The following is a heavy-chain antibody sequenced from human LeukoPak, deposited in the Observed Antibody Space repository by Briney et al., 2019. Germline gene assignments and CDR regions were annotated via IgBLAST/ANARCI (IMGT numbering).Heavy chain of an antibody. CDR1: GSTFRSYW. V-gene: IGHV3-74*01. J-gene: IGHJ6*02. Sequence: GGSLGPSCEPSGSTFRSYWMHWVGQAPGKGLVWVSRINYDGSSTSYADSVKGRFTISRDNAKNTLYLQMNSLRAEDTAVYYCAREAAAGTAGAYGMDVWGQGTTVTVSS. D-gene: IGHD6-13*01. CDR2: INYDGSST. CDR3: AREAAAGTAGAYGMDV.